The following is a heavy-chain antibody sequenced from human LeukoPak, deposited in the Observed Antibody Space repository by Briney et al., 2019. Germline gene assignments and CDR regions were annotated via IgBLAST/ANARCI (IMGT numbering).Heavy chain of an antibody. D-gene: IGHD3-10*01. J-gene: IGHJ4*02. CDR1: GFTFSSYA. Sequence: GGSLRLSCAASGFTFSSYAMHWVRQAPGKGLEWVAVISYDGSNKYYADSVKGRFTISRDNSKNTLYLQMNSLRAEDTAVYYCARGQYYGSGSYLCYWGQETLVTVSS. CDR3: ARGQYYGSGSYLCY. CDR2: ISYDGSNK. V-gene: IGHV3-30*04.